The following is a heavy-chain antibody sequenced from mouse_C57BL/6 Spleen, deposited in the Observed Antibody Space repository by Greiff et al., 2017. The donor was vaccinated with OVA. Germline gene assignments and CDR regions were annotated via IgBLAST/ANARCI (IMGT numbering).Heavy chain of an antibody. Sequence: DVQLQESGPELVKPGASVKISCKASGYSFTGYYMNWVKQSPEKSLEWIGEINPSTGGTTYNQKFKAKATLTVDKSSSTAYMQLKSLTSEDAAVYYFARYGNPYAMDYWGQGTSVTVSS. J-gene: IGHJ4*01. CDR2: INPSTGGT. CDR3: ARYGNPYAMDY. D-gene: IGHD2-1*01. CDR1: GYSFTGYY. V-gene: IGHV1-42*01.